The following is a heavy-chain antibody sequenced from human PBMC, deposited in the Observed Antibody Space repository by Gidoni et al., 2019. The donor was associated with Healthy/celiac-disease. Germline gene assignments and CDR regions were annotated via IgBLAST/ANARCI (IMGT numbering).Heavy chain of an antibody. J-gene: IGHJ2*01. CDR3: ARVRGWYFDL. Sequence: EVQLVESGGGLVKPGGSLRLSCAASGFTFSSYSMNWVRQAPGKGLEWVSSISSSSSYIYYADSVKGRFIISRDNAKNSLYLQMNSLRAEDTAVYYCARVRGWYFDLWGRGTLVTVSS. V-gene: IGHV3-21*01. CDR2: ISSSSSYI. CDR1: GFTFSSYS.